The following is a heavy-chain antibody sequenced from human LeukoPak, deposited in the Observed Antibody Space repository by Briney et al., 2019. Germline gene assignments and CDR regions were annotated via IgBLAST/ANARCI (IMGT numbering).Heavy chain of an antibody. Sequence: ASVKVSCKASGYTFTGYYMHWVRQAPGQGLEWMGWINPNSGGTNYAQKFLGRVTMTRDTSITTAYMELSRLRSDDTAVYYCARVGGYSGYAQSWGQGILVTVSS. CDR3: ARVGGYSGYAQS. J-gene: IGHJ4*02. V-gene: IGHV1-2*02. CDR1: GYTFTGYY. CDR2: INPNSGGT. D-gene: IGHD5-12*01.